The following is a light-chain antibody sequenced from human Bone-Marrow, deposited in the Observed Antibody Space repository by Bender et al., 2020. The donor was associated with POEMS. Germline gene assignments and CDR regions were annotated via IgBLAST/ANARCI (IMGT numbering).Light chain of an antibody. CDR3: QTWDSITAV. CDR1: NLGHFF. Sequence: SYELTQPPSVSVSPGQTATITCSGGNLGHFFASWLQQKSGQSPVLVIYQGINRPSGMPERFSGSHSENTATLTISGTQAMDEADYYCQTWDSITAVFGGGTKLTVL. V-gene: IGLV3-1*01. CDR2: QGI. J-gene: IGLJ2*01.